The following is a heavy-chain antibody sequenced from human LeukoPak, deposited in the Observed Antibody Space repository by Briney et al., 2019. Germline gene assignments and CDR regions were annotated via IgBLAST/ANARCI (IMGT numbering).Heavy chain of an antibody. CDR3: ATAPILRGEGGEHYKYGMDV. D-gene: IGHD2-2*02. V-gene: IGHV4-4*02. CDR1: VGSISSGNW. J-gene: IGHJ6*02. CDR2: IYHNGTH. Sequence: PSPTLSLTCAVSVGSISSGNWWAWVRQSPGKGLEWIGAIYHNGTHNYHPPLKSRVTISADTFKNHFSLKLTSVTAADTAVYYCATAPILRGEGGEHYKYGMDVWGQGTTVIVSS.